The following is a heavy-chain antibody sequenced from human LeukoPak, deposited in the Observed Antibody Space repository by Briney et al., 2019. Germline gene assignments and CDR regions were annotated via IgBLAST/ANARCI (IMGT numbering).Heavy chain of an antibody. V-gene: IGHV4-31*03. CDR3: ARDVSYYYGSPPDAFDI. CDR2: IYYSGST. CDR1: GGSISSGGYY. D-gene: IGHD3-10*01. Sequence: SETLSLTCTVSGGSISSGGYYWIWIRQPPGKGLEGIGYIYYSGSTYYNPSLKSRVTISVDTSKNQFSLKLSSVTAADTAVYYCARDVSYYYGSPPDAFDIWGQGTMVTVSS. J-gene: IGHJ3*02.